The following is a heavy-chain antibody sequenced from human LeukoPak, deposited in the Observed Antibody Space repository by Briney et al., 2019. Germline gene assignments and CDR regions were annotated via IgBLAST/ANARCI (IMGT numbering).Heavy chain of an antibody. V-gene: IGHV3-21*01. CDR2: ISSSSSYI. J-gene: IGHJ5*02. CDR1: GFTFSSYS. D-gene: IGHD2-15*01. CDR3: ARSGDIDNWFDP. Sequence: PGGSLRLSCAASGFTFSSYSMNWVRQAPGKGLEWVSSISSSSSYIYYADSVKGRFTISRDNAKNSLYPQMNSLRAEDTAVYYCARSGDIDNWFDPWGQGTLVTVSS.